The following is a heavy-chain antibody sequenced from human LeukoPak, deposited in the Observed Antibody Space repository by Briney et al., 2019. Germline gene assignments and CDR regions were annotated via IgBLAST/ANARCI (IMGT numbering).Heavy chain of an antibody. Sequence: GGSLRLSCAASGFTFNNFAMTWVRQAPWKGLGWVSTISGSGGSTYYADSVKGRFTISRDNSKNTLYLQMKSLRAEDSAVYYCAKDLSIYGPYWSFDLWGRGTLVTVSS. J-gene: IGHJ2*01. D-gene: IGHD3-10*01. CDR1: GFTFNNFA. V-gene: IGHV3-23*01. CDR2: ISGSGGST. CDR3: AKDLSIYGPYWSFDL.